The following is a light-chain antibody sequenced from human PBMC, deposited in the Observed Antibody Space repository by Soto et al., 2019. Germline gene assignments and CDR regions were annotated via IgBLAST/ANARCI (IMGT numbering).Light chain of an antibody. CDR1: ESVSSYY. V-gene: IGKV3-20*01. Sequence: IVMTPSPGTLSLSPGERATLSCRATESVSSYYLAWYQQKPGQAPRVLIYGASIRATGIPDRFSGSVSETVFSLTITRLEPEDFAVYYWKLYGTSLRTFGQ. J-gene: IGKJ1*01. CDR2: GAS. CDR3: KLYGTSLRT.